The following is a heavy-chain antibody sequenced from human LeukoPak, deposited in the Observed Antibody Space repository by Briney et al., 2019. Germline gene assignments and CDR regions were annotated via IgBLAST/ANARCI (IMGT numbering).Heavy chain of an antibody. J-gene: IGHJ4*02. CDR1: GFTFSSYW. CDR2: IKQDGSEK. V-gene: IGHV3-7*03. Sequence: PGGSLRLSCAASGFTFSSYWMSWVRQAPGKGRVGVGNIKQDGSEKYYVDSVKGRFTISRDNAKNSLYLQMNSLRAEDTAVYCCARDDGTALYYFDYWGQGTLVTVSS. CDR3: ARDDGTALYYFDY. D-gene: IGHD1-1*01.